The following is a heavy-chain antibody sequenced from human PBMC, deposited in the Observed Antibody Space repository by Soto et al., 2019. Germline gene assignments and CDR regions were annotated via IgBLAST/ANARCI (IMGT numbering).Heavy chain of an antibody. D-gene: IGHD2-2*01. J-gene: IGHJ5*01. Sequence: SDTLCLTCTVSGGSISSSSYYWGWIRQPPGKGLEWIGSIYYSGSTYYNPSLKSRVTISVDTSKNQFSLKLSSVTAADTAVYYCARIDCSSTSCYAGIPVAWFDSWGQGTLVTVSS. V-gene: IGHV4-39*01. CDR2: IYYSGST. CDR3: ARIDCSSTSCYAGIPVAWFDS. CDR1: GGSISSSSYY.